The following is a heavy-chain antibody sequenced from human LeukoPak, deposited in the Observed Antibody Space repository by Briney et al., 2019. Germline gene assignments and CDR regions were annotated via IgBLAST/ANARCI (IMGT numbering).Heavy chain of an antibody. D-gene: IGHD6-25*01. J-gene: IGHJ4*02. Sequence: GGSLRLSCAASGFTFSTYPMHWVRQAPGRGLEWVAVIADDGKDKHYVESVKGRFTISRDNSKNTLYLQMNSLRVEDTAVYYCTRDRHIAAAGYYFDYWGQGTLVTVSS. CDR3: TRDRHIAAAGYYFDY. V-gene: IGHV3-30*04. CDR1: GFTFSTYP. CDR2: IADDGKDK.